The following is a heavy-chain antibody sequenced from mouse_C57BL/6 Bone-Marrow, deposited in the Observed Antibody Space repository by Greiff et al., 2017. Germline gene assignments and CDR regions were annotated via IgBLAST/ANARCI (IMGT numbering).Heavy chain of an antibody. J-gene: IGHJ1*03. CDR1: GYTFTSYW. Sequence: VQLQQPGAELVKPGASVKMSCKASGYTFTSYWITWVKQRPGQGLEWIGDIYPGSGSTNYNEKFKSKATLTVATSSSTSYMQLSSLTSEDSAVYYCASDWYFDVWGTGTTVTVSS. V-gene: IGHV1-55*01. CDR3: ASDWYFDV. CDR2: IYPGSGST.